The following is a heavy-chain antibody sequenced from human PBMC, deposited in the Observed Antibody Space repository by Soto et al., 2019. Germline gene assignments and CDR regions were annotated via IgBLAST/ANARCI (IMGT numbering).Heavy chain of an antibody. CDR3: ARKPPSAIQGWAFGMDV. D-gene: IGHD2-21*01. Sequence: ELQLVETGGGLIQTGGSLRLSCAASGFSISSNYIAWVRQPPGKGLEWVSTTFSGGNTEYAASVKGRCIISRDNYKNTLYLQMDNLRVDDTAVYYCARKPPSAIQGWAFGMDVWGQGTTVSVSS. CDR1: GFSISSNY. J-gene: IGHJ6*02. V-gene: IGHV3-53*02. CDR2: TFSGGNT.